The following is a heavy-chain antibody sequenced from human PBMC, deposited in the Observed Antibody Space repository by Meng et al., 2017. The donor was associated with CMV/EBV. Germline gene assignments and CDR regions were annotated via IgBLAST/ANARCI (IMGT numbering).Heavy chain of an antibody. V-gene: IGHV3-30-3*01. J-gene: IGHJ5*02. Sequence: GESLKISCAASGFTFSSYAMHWVRQAPGKGLEWVAVISYDGSNKYYADSVKGRFTTSRDNSKNTLYLQMNSLRAEDTAVYYCAREVVREESWFDPWGQGTLVTVSS. CDR1: GFTFSSYA. CDR2: ISYDGSNK. CDR3: AREVVREESWFDP. D-gene: IGHD6-6*01.